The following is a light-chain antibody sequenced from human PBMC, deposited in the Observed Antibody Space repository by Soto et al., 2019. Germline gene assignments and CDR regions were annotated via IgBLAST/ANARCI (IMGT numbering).Light chain of an antibody. CDR1: QSVSSRQ. Sequence: EIVFTQSPGTLSLSPGERATLSCRASQSVSSRQLAWYQQKPGQAPRLLIYGASSRATAIPDRFSGSGSGTDFMLTITRLEPEDYAVYYCQQRSNWGLTFGGGTKVDI. J-gene: IGKJ4*01. CDR3: QQRSNWGLT. CDR2: GAS. V-gene: IGKV3D-20*02.